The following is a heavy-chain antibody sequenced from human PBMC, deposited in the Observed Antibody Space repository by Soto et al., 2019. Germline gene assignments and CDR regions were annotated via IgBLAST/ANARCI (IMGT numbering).Heavy chain of an antibody. CDR3: ARETPDFWSGVWFDP. D-gene: IGHD3-3*01. V-gene: IGHV4-59*01. CDR1: GGSISSYY. CDR2: IYYSGST. J-gene: IGHJ5*02. Sequence: SETLSLTCTVSGGSISSYYWSWIRQPPGKGLEWIGYIYYSGSTNYNPSLKSRVTISVDTSKNQFSLKLSSVTAADTAVYYCARETPDFWSGVWFDPWGQGTLVTVSS.